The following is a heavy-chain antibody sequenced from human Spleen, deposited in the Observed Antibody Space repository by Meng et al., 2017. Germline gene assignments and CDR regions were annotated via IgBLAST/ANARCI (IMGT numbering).Heavy chain of an antibody. CDR3: ARLNPNSNYDFWSGYFKCYGMDV. Sequence: SETLSLTCAVYGGSFSGYYWSWIRQPPGKGLEWIGEINPSGSTNYNPSLKSRVTISVDTSKNQFSLKLSSVTAADTAVYYCARLNPNSNYDFWSGYFKCYGMDVWGQGTTVTVSS. CDR2: INPSGST. CDR1: GGSFSGYY. D-gene: IGHD3-3*01. V-gene: IGHV4-34*01. J-gene: IGHJ6*02.